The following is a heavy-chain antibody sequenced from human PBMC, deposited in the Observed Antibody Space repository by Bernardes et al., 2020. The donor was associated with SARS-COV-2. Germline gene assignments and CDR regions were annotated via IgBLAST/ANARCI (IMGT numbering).Heavy chain of an antibody. D-gene: IGHD5-18*01. CDR3: ARDLVDTGFDY. CDR1: GFTFSSYS. V-gene: IGHV3-30-3*01. Sequence: GGSRRLSFASSGFTFSSYSMHWVLPSPVKGLEWVAVISYDGSNKYYADSVKGRFTISRDNSKNTLYLQMNSLRAEDTAVYYCARDLVDTGFDYWGQGTLVTVSS. CDR2: ISYDGSNK. J-gene: IGHJ4*02.